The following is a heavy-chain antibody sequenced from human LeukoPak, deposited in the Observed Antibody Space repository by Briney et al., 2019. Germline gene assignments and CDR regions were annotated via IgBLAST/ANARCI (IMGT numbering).Heavy chain of an antibody. CDR1: GLTFSSYE. CDR3: ATDQKLRGYNYGSFEY. Sequence: GGSLRLSCAAPGLTFSSYEMNWVRQAPGKGLEWVSYISSSGSVIHYADSVKGRFTISRDNAKNSLYLQMNSLRAEDTAVYYCATDQKLRGYNYGSFEYWGQGTLVTVSS. J-gene: IGHJ4*02. V-gene: IGHV3-48*03. D-gene: IGHD5-18*01. CDR2: ISSSGSVI.